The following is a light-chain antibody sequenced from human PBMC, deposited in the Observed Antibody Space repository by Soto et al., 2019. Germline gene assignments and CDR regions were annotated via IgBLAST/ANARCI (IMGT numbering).Light chain of an antibody. J-gene: IGLJ2*01. CDR3: SSYAGSNNVI. Sequence: QSALTQPPSASGSPGQSVTISCSGTSSDVGGYNYVSWYQQHPGKAPKLMIFEVYKRPSGVPARFSGSKSGNTASLTVSGLQAEDEADYYCSSYAGSNNVIFGGGTKLTV. CDR1: SSDVGGYNY. V-gene: IGLV2-8*01. CDR2: EVY.